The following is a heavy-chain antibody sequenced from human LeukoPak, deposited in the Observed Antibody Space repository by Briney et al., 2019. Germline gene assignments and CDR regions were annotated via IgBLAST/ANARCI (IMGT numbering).Heavy chain of an antibody. CDR1: GYSFISYW. V-gene: IGHV5-51*01. Sequence: GESLKISCKGSGYSFISYWIGWVRQMPGKGLEWMGIIYPGDSDTTYSPSFQGQVTISADKSINTAYLQWRSLKASDTAMYYCARSFAHVERYYFDYRGQGTLDSVSS. CDR2: IYPGDSDT. D-gene: IGHD1-1*01. J-gene: IGHJ4*02. CDR3: ARSFAHVERYYFDY.